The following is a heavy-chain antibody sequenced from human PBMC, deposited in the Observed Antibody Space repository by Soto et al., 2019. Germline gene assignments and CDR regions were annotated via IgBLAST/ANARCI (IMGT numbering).Heavy chain of an antibody. CDR3: TKYTYTSRYSYFGMDV. Sequence: QPGGSLRLSCTVSGFTFSDYAISWSRQAPGKGLEWVGVIRNKAYRETTDYAASVKGRFTILRDDSKSIAYLQMNSLQTDDTGVYYCTKYTYTSRYSYFGMDVWGHGTTVTVSS. V-gene: IGHV3-49*03. D-gene: IGHD2-2*01. CDR2: IRNKAYRETT. CDR1: GFTFSDYA. J-gene: IGHJ6*02.